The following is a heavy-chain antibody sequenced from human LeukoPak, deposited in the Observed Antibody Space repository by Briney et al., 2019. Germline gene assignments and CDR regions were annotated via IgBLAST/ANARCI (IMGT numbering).Heavy chain of an antibody. J-gene: IGHJ6*03. CDR3: ARDLYYYYYYLDV. V-gene: IGHV3-30*04. CDR2: ISYDGSNK. Sequence: GRTLRLSCAASGFTFSSYAMHWVRQAPGPGQGGGAVISYDGSNKYYADYVKGRFTISRDNSKNTLYLQMNSLRAEDTAVYYCARDLYYYYYYLDVWGKGTTVTVSS. CDR1: GFTFSSYA.